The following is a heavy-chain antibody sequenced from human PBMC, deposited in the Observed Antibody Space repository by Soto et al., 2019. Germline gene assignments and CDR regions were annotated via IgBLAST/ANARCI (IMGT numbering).Heavy chain of an antibody. D-gene: IGHD3-22*01. Sequence: QITLKESGPTLVKPTQTLTLTCTFSGFSLSTSGVGVGWIRQPPGKALECLALIYWDDDKRYRPYLKSRLTITKDTSKNQVVLKMTNMDPVDTATYYCARDSSGYYGFDYWGQGTLVTVSS. CDR3: ARDSSGYYGFDY. V-gene: IGHV2-5*02. CDR1: GFSLSTSGVG. J-gene: IGHJ4*02. CDR2: IYWDDDK.